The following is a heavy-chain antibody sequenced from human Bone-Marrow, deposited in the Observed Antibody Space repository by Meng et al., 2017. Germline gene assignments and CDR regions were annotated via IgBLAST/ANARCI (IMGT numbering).Heavy chain of an antibody. V-gene: IGHV4-59*01. CDR2: ISYSGST. CDR3: ARAIATRPDVFDY. D-gene: IGHD6-6*01. Sequence: HVQLQESGQGLVKPSETLSLTCTVSSGSINSYFWSWIRQPPGKGPEWIGYISYSGSTNYNPSLKSRVTISVDTSKNQFSLKLSSVTAADTAVYYCARAIATRPDVFDYWGQGTLVTVSS. J-gene: IGHJ4*02. CDR1: SGSINSYF.